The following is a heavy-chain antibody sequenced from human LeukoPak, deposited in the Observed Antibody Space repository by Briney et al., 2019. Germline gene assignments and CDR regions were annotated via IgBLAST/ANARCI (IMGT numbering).Heavy chain of an antibody. D-gene: IGHD4-23*01. CDR2: ISSSSSYI. V-gene: IGHV3-21*01. Sequence: PGGSLRLSCAASGFTFSSYTMNWVRQAPGKGLEWVSSISSSSSYIYDVDSVKGRFTISRDNAKKSLYLQMNSLRAEDTALYYCARDGDTVLTRGYYYYMDVWGKGTTVTVSS. CDR3: ARDGDTVLTRGYYYYMDV. CDR1: GFTFSSYT. J-gene: IGHJ6*03.